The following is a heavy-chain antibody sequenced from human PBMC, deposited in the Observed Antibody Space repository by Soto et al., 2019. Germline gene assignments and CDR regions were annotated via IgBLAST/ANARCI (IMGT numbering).Heavy chain of an antibody. CDR3: AKDFGWNYGDYYYVMAV. D-gene: IGHD1-7*01. J-gene: IGHJ6*02. V-gene: IGHV3-23*01. CDR1: GFTFSSYA. Sequence: PGGSLRLSCAASGFTFSSYAMSWVRQAPGKGLEWVSAISGSGGSTYYADSVKGRFTISRDNSKNTLYLQMNSLRAEDTAVYYCAKDFGWNYGDYYYVMAVWGQGTTVTVSS. CDR2: ISGSGGST.